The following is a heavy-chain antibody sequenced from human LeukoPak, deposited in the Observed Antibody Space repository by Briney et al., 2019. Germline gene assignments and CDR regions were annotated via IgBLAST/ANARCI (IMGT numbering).Heavy chain of an antibody. J-gene: IGHJ4*02. D-gene: IGHD1-26*01. CDR2: IYTGGST. CDR1: GGSMNGGGDY. V-gene: IGHV4-61*02. Sequence: SETLSLTCSVSGGSMNGGGDYWTWIRQPAGKQLEWIGLIYTGGSTNYNPSLKSRVTISIDTSKNQFSLKLSSVTAADTAVYYCARDSPYSGSYYFDYWGQGTLVTVSS. CDR3: ARDSPYSGSYYFDY.